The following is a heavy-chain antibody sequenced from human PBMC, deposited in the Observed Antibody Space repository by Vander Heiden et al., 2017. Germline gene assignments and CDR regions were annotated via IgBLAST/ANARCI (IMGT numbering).Heavy chain of an antibody. CDR2: IRSKANSYAT. CDR1: GFTFSGSA. J-gene: IGHJ6*02. CDR3: TRDGTGVSSYGMDV. D-gene: IGHD2-8*01. Sequence: DVQLVESGGGLVQPGGSLTLSCAASGFTFSGSAMHWVRQASGKGLEWVGRIRSKANSYATAYAASVKGRFTISRDDSKNTAYLQMNSLKTEDAAVYYCTRDGTGVSSYGMDVWGQGTTVTVSS. V-gene: IGHV3-73*02.